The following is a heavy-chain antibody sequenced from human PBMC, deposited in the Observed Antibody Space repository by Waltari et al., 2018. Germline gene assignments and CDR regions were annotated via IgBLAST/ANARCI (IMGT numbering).Heavy chain of an antibody. CDR2: FHYGGSS. Sequence: QLQLQESGPGLVNPSETLSLTCTVSGVSISTSRYYWGWIRQPPGKGLDWIGSFHYGGSSYFNPSLKSRVTISVDTSKNQFSLKLTSVTAADTAVYYCATLPIPLELWYFDLWGRGTLVTVSS. V-gene: IGHV4-39*01. CDR1: GVSISTSRYY. D-gene: IGHD1-7*01. CDR3: ATLPIPLELWYFDL. J-gene: IGHJ2*01.